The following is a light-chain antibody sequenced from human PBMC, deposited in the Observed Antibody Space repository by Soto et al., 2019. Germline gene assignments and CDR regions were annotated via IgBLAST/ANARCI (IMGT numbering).Light chain of an antibody. J-gene: IGKJ1*01. CDR1: QSISKC. V-gene: IGKV1-5*01. Sequence: IPITRSPATXPASPRYRVPTPCRDSQSISKCFAWYQKKQGTEPXLXXXHASTLESGVQYRFSGSGSGKDLTLTISSRQHDDFENYYCQQYYSDCPSAFGQGTKVDI. CDR3: QQYYSDCPSA. CDR2: HAS.